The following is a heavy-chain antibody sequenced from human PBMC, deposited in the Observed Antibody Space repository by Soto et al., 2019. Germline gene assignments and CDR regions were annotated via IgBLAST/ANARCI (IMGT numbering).Heavy chain of an antibody. J-gene: IGHJ6*02. V-gene: IGHV3-33*01. Sequence: QVQLVESGGGVVQPGRSLRLSCAASGFTFSSYGMHWVRQAPGKGLEWVALIWYDGSSKYYTDSVKGRFTISRDNSKNTLFLQMSSLRAEDTAVYYCIRGHSSGDYYYGMDVWGQGTTVTVSS. CDR3: IRGHSSGDYYYGMDV. D-gene: IGHD5-18*01. CDR1: GFTFSSYG. CDR2: IWYDGSSK.